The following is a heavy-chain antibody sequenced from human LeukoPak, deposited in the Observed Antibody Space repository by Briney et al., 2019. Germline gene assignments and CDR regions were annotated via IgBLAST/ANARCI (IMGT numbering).Heavy chain of an antibody. V-gene: IGHV1-46*01. CDR2: INPSGGST. CDR1: GYTFTSYY. Sequence: ASVKVSCKASGYTFTSYYMHWVRQAPGRGLEWMGIINPSGGSTSYAQKFQGRVTMTRDTSTSTVYMELSSLRSEDTAVYYCARDSLDGGFDYWGQGTLVTVPS. D-gene: IGHD2-15*01. CDR3: ARDSLDGGFDY. J-gene: IGHJ4*02.